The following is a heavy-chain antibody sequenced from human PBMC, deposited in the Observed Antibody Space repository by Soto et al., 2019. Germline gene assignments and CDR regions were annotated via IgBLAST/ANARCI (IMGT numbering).Heavy chain of an antibody. CDR1: GGTFSGYV. Sequence: QLVQSGSEVKKPGSSVKVSCQASGGTFSGYVVTWVRQAPGQGLEWMGELVPLFGTTNYAQRFSGRITITAEESTSTAYMELSTLRSDDTAVYYCATHGLGVSSPPYFDNWGQGTLVTVSS. CDR2: LVPLFGTT. D-gene: IGHD3-16*01. CDR3: ATHGLGVSSPPYFDN. J-gene: IGHJ4*02. V-gene: IGHV1-69*01.